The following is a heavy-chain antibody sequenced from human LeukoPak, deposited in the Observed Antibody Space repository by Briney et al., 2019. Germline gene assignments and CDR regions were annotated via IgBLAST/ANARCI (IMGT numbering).Heavy chain of an antibody. Sequence: GGSLRLSCAASGYTFSSYDMHGVRQATGKGLEWVSAIGTAGDTYYPGSVKGRFTISRENAKNSLYLQMNSLRAGDTAVYYCARGHYYDSSGYYYGAFDIWGQGTMVTVSS. J-gene: IGHJ3*02. CDR3: ARGHYYDSSGYYYGAFDI. D-gene: IGHD3-22*01. CDR2: IGTAGDT. CDR1: GYTFSSYD. V-gene: IGHV3-13*01.